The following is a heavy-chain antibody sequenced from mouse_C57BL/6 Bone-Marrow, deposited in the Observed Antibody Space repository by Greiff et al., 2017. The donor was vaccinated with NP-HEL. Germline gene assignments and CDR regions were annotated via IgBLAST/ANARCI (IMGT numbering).Heavy chain of an antibody. Sequence: QVQLKQSGPELVKPGASVKISCKASGYAFSSSWMNWVKQRPGKGLEWIGRIYPGDGDTNYNGKFKGKATLTADKSSSTAYMQLSSLTSEDSTVYFCARSPFTTRYAMDYWGQGTSVTVSS. V-gene: IGHV1-82*01. CDR2: IYPGDGDT. CDR3: ARSPFTTRYAMDY. D-gene: IGHD1-1*01. J-gene: IGHJ4*01. CDR1: GYAFSSSW.